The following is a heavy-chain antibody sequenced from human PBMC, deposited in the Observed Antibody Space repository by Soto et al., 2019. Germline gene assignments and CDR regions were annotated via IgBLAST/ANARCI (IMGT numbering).Heavy chain of an antibody. V-gene: IGHV4-4*02. Sequence: QLHLQESGPRLVNPSGTLSLTCSVLVGAIDSRNWWTWSRQVPEKGLEWIGEIHHPGSTKYNPSRNGRVTISIDKSTKQSSVDLHSLTAAATAIYSCALGRRTSKNTGVGFDPWGPGPMVTVSS. J-gene: IGHJ5*02. CDR1: VGAIDSRNW. CDR3: ALGRRTSKNTGVGFDP. D-gene: IGHD3-10*01. CDR2: IHHPGST.